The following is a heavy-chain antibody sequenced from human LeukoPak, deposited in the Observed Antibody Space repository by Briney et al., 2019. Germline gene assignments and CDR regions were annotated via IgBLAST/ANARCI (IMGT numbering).Heavy chain of an antibody. V-gene: IGHV4-30-2*01. D-gene: IGHD3-10*01. CDR3: AREGYYGSGSYYNGYFDY. CDR1: GGSISSGGYS. J-gene: IGHJ4*02. Sequence: SETLSLTCAVSGGSISSGGYSWSWIRQPPGKGLEWIGYIYHSGSIYYNPSLKSRVTISVDRSKNQFSLKLSSVTAADTAVYYCAREGYYGSGSYYNGYFDYWGQGTLVTVSS. CDR2: IYHSGSI.